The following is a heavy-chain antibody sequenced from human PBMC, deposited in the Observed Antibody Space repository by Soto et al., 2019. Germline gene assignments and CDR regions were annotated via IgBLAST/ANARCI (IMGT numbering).Heavy chain of an antibody. J-gene: IGHJ4*02. CDR2: IKSDGSNI. CDR3: ARGGFSGSGSWIQGDY. CDR1: GFTFSSYW. D-gene: IGHD3-10*01. V-gene: IGHV3-74*01. Sequence: EVQLVESGGGLVQPGGSLRLSCAASGFTFSSYWMHWVRQAPGKGLVWVSRIKSDGSNINYADSVKGRFTISRDNAKNTLYLQMNSRRAEDTAIYYCARGGFSGSGSWIQGDYWGQGTLVTVSS.